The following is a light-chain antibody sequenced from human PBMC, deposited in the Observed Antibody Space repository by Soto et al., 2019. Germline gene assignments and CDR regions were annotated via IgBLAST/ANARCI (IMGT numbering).Light chain of an antibody. Sequence: SVLTQPPSASGTPGQRVTISCSGSSSNIGSNTVNWYQQLPGTAPKLLIYSNNQRPSGVPDRFSGSKSGTSASLAISGLQSEDEDDYYCAAWADSLNGYVFGTGTKLTVL. CDR1: SSNIGSNT. CDR3: AAWADSLNGYV. CDR2: SNN. J-gene: IGLJ1*01. V-gene: IGLV1-44*01.